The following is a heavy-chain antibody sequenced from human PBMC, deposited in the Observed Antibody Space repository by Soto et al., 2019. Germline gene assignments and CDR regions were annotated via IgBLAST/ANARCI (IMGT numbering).Heavy chain of an antibody. CDR1: GFTFSIYA. CDR2: MTGSGGDI. V-gene: IGHV3-23*01. Sequence: EVQLLESGGGLVKPGESLRLSCAASGFTFSIYAMMWVRQPPGKGQEWVAGMTGSGGDIRYADSVKGRFTISKDNSKNTLYLQMNSLRAEDTAMYYCAKDAVYGDGLWLAANWGQGTLVTVSS. D-gene: IGHD2-21*02. J-gene: IGHJ4*02. CDR3: AKDAVYGDGLWLAAN.